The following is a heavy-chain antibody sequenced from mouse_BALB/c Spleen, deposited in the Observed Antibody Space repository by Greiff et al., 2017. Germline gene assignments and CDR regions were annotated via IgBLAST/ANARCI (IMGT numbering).Heavy chain of an antibody. CDR2: VNPYNGGT. CDR1: GYTFTDYY. J-gene: IGHJ3*01. D-gene: IGHD2-4*01. Sequence: EVQLQQSGPELVKPGASVKMSCKASGYTFTDYYMDWVKQSHGESFEWIGRVNPYNGGTSYNQKFKGKATLTVDKSSSTAYMELNSLTSEDSAVYYCARSDYDYDRAWFAYWGQGTLVTVSA. CDR3: ARSDYDYDRAWFAY. V-gene: IGHV1-19*01.